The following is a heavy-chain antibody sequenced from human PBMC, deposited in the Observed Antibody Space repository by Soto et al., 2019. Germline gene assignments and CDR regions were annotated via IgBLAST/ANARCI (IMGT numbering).Heavy chain of an antibody. CDR2: LYTEGTT. CDR3: VRPRPSGENYGMDV. Sequence: PGGSLRLSCVASGLTVSHNYMAWVRQAPEMGLEWVSILYTEGTTYYADSVKGRFTISRDSSKNTLFLQTDSLRAEDTAVYYCVRPRPSGENYGMDVWGQGTTVTVSS. V-gene: IGHV3-53*01. CDR1: GLTVSHNY. J-gene: IGHJ6*02. D-gene: IGHD3-16*01.